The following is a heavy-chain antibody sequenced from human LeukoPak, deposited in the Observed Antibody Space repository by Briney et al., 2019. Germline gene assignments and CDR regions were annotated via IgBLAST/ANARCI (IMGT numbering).Heavy chain of an antibody. Sequence: ASVKISCKVSGYTFTDYYMHWVRQAPGQGLEWMGRINPNSGGTNYVQKFKGRVTMTRDTSISTAYMELSRLRSDDTAVYYCARDQRTYYSSSSTSDYWGQGTLVTVSS. CDR1: GYTFTDYY. D-gene: IGHD6-6*01. CDR2: INPNSGGT. CDR3: ARDQRTYYSSSSTSDY. V-gene: IGHV1-2*06. J-gene: IGHJ4*02.